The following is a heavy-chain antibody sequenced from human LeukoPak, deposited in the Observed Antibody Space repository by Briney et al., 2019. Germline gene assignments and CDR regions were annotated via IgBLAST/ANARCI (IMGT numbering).Heavy chain of an antibody. CDR2: IKQDGSEK. V-gene: IGHV3-7*03. Sequence: GGSLRLSCAASGFSFSSYAMSWVRQAPGKGLEWVANIKQDGSEKYYVDSVKGRFTISRDNAKNSLYLQMNSLRAEDTAVYYCASDIAAGVDYWGQGTLVTVSS. CDR3: ASDIAAGVDY. J-gene: IGHJ4*02. D-gene: IGHD6-13*01. CDR1: GFSFSSYA.